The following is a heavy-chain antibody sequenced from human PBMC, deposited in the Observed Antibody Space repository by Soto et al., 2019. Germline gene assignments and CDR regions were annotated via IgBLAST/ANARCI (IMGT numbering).Heavy chain of an antibody. CDR3: ARGASSGWLFDY. D-gene: IGHD6-19*01. CDR1: GFTFSSYA. J-gene: IGHJ4*02. CDR2: ISYDGSNK. Sequence: QVQLVESGGGVVQPGRSLRLSCAASGFTFSSYAMHWVRQAPGKGLEWVAVISYDGSNKYYADSVKGRFTISRDNSKNTLYLQMNNLRAEDTAVYYCARGASSGWLFDYWGQGTLVTVSS. V-gene: IGHV3-30-3*01.